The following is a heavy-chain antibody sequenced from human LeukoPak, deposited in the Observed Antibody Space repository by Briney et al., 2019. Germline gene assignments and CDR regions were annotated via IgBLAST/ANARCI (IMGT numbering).Heavy chain of an antibody. CDR2: IYYSGST. Sequence: SETLSLTCTVSGGSISSYYWSWIRQPPGKGLEWIGYIYYSGSTNYNPSLKSRVTISVDTSKNQLSLKLSSVTAADTAVYYCARVPTVTFFDYWGQGTLVTVSS. V-gene: IGHV4-59*12. D-gene: IGHD4-17*01. CDR1: GGSISSYY. CDR3: ARVPTVTFFDY. J-gene: IGHJ4*02.